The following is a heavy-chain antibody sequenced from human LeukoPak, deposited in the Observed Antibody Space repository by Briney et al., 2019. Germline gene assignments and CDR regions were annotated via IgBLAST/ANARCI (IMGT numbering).Heavy chain of an antibody. V-gene: IGHV1-2*04. D-gene: IGHD3-22*01. CDR2: INPNSGGT. CDR1: GYTFTSYD. J-gene: IGHJ3*02. Sequence: ASVKVSCKASGYTFTSYDINWVRQATGQGLEWMGWINPNSGGTNYAQKFQGWVTMTRDTTISTAYMELSRLRSDDTAVYYCARVHYYDSSGYYGHYAFDTWGQGTMVTVSS. CDR3: ARVHYYDSSGYYGHYAFDT.